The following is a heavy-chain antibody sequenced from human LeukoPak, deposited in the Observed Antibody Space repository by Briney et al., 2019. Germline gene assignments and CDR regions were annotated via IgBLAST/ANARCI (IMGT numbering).Heavy chain of an antibody. CDR1: GYTFTSYG. CDR2: ISAYNGNT. J-gene: IGHJ4*02. Sequence: GASVKVSCKASGYTFTSYGISWVRQAPGQGLEWMGWISAYNGNTNYAQKLQGRVTMTTDTSTSTAYMDLRSLRSDDTAVYYCARDPDSGWSYDFWSGQTASFFDYWGQGTLVTVSS. D-gene: IGHD3-3*01. CDR3: ARDPDSGWSYDFWSGQTASFFDY. V-gene: IGHV1-18*01.